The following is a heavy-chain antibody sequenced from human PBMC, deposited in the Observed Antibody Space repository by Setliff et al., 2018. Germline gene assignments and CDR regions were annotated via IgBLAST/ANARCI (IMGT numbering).Heavy chain of an antibody. CDR2: IYDSGSS. CDR1: GGSVSNSGFL. CDR3: GRGFSRIEGWGNWFDP. Sequence: SETLSLTCTVSGGSVSNSGFLWGWLRRAPGKGLEWIGNIYDSGSSNYNASLKSRLIITRDTSKNQISLKLTSVTAADTAVYYGGRGFSRIEGWGNWFDPWGQGILVTVSS. D-gene: IGHD2-15*01. J-gene: IGHJ5*02. V-gene: IGHV4-39*01.